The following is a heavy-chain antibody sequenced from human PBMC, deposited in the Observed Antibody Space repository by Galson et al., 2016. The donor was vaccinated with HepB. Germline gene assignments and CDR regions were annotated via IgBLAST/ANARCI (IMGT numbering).Heavy chain of an antibody. CDR3: TKAAIAMAPPYYMDV. V-gene: IGHV3-9*01. CDR1: GFIFRSYV. CDR2: ISWDSRNI. Sequence: SLRLSCAASGFIFRSYVMNWVRQAPGKGLQWVSGISWDSRNIGYADSVKGRFTISRDNAKNSLYLQMNSLTTEDTALYYCTKAAIAMAPPYYMDVWGKGTTVTVSS. J-gene: IGHJ6*03. D-gene: IGHD6-19*01.